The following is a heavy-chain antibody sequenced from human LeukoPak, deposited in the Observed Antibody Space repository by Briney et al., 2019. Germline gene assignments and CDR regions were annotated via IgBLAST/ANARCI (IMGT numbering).Heavy chain of an antibody. Sequence: SETLSLTCAVSGGSISSSNWWSWVRQPPGKGLEWIGEIYHSGSTNYNPSLKSRVTISVDKSKNQFSLKLSSVTAADTAVYYCARDPYSGGYWNYYYYYMDVWGKGTTVTISS. CDR2: IYHSGST. CDR3: ARDPYSGGYWNYYYYYMDV. D-gene: IGHD1-26*01. CDR1: GGSISSSNW. J-gene: IGHJ6*03. V-gene: IGHV4-4*02.